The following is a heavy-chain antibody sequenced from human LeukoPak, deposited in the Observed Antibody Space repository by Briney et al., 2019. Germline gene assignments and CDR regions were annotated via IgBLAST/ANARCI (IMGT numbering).Heavy chain of an antibody. D-gene: IGHD2-15*01. CDR1: GDSISSDY. Sequence: SETLSLTCSVSGDSISSDYWNWIRQPPGKGLEWIGYVFYTGRTNYNPSFKSRVTMSVAPSKSQFSLKLTSVTAADTAVYFCARGVVVVADAPEWFDPWGQGTLVIVSP. CDR2: VFYTGRT. CDR3: ARGVVVVADAPEWFDP. J-gene: IGHJ5*02. V-gene: IGHV4-59*01.